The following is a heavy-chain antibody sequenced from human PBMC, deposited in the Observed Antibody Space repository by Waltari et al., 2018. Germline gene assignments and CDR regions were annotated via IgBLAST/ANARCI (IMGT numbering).Heavy chain of an antibody. CDR3: SKGKAVGIVDWFDP. CDR2: SDGNGAT. Sequence: EVQLLESGGALVQPGGSLTLSCIVSGFTISNYAMAWVRQAPGKGLQWVSTSDGNGATYYADPVKGRFSTYSDNSKSTLYLQMASLRAEDTAVYYCSKGKAVGIVDWFDPWGQGTLVTVSS. J-gene: IGHJ5*02. D-gene: IGHD2-15*01. CDR1: GFTISNYA. V-gene: IGHV3-23*01.